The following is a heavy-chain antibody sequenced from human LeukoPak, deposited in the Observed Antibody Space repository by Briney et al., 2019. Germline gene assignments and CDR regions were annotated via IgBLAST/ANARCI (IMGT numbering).Heavy chain of an antibody. Sequence: GGSLRLSCAASGFTFSNYAMSWVRQAPAKGLEWVSVLYSGGSTYYADSVKGRFTISRDNSKNTLYLQMNSLRAGDTAVYYCASPTSREVYFYYAMDVWGQGTTVTVSS. CDR2: LYSGGST. CDR1: GFTFSNYA. CDR3: ASPTSREVYFYYAMDV. J-gene: IGHJ6*02. V-gene: IGHV3-23*03. D-gene: IGHD1-26*01.